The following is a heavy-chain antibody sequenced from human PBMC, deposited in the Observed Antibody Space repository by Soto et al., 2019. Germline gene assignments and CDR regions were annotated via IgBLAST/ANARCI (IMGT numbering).Heavy chain of an antibody. J-gene: IGHJ6*03. D-gene: IGHD2-15*01. CDR2: INSDGSST. Sequence: GGSLRLSCAASGFTFSSYWMHWVRQAPGKGLVWVSRINSDGSSTSYADSVKGRFTISRDNAKNTLYLQMNSLRAEDTAVYYCARGDIVVGPSYYYYYMDVWGKGTTVTVSS. V-gene: IGHV3-74*01. CDR1: GFTFSSYW. CDR3: ARGDIVVGPSYYYYYMDV.